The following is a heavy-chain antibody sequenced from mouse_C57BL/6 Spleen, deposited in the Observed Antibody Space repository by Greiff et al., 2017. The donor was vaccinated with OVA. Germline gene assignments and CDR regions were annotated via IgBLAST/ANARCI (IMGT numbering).Heavy chain of an antibody. Sequence: VQLKESGPGLVKPSQSLSLTCSVTGYSITSGYYWNWIRQFPGNKLEWMGYISYDGSNNYNPSLKNRISITRDTSKNQFFLKLNSVTTEDTATYYCASLYYGNYWYFDVWGTGTTVTVSS. CDR2: ISYDGSN. V-gene: IGHV3-6*01. CDR3: ASLYYGNYWYFDV. CDR1: GYSITSGYY. J-gene: IGHJ1*03. D-gene: IGHD2-1*01.